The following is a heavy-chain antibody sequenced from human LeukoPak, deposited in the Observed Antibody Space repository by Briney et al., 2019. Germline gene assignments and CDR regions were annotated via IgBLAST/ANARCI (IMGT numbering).Heavy chain of an antibody. Sequence: GGSLRLSCAASRFIFTDYWIHWVRQAPGKGLVWVSHVNNDGSATSYADSVKGRFTISRDSAKNTVYLHMNSLRVEDTAVYYCTSFFETNWGQGTLVTVSS. D-gene: IGHD2/OR15-2a*01. J-gene: IGHJ4*02. V-gene: IGHV3-74*01. CDR2: VNNDGSAT. CDR1: RFIFTDYW. CDR3: TSFFETN.